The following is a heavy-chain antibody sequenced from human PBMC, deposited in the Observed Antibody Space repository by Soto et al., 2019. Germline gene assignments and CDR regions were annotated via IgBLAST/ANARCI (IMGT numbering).Heavy chain of an antibody. CDR2: INHSGST. J-gene: IGHJ6*02. CDR3: ARDRLTMVRGVMGYYYYGMDV. V-gene: IGHV4-34*01. Sequence: XETLSLTCAVYGGSFSGYYWSWIRQPPGKGLEWIGEINHSGSTNYNPSLKGRVTISVDTSKNQFSLKLSSVTAADTAVYYCARDRLTMVRGVMGYYYYGMDVWGQGTTVTVSS. D-gene: IGHD3-10*01. CDR1: GGSFSGYY.